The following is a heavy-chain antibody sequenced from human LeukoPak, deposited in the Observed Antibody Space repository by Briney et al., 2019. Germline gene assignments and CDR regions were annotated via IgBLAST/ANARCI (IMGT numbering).Heavy chain of an antibody. CDR3: VRERDSNYYDSRGYSDAFDI. J-gene: IGHJ3*02. V-gene: IGHV4-31*03. CDR1: GGSIRSGAYF. D-gene: IGHD3-22*01. Sequence: SETLSLTCTVSGGSIRSGAYFWSWIRQRPGKGLEWIGYIHYSGSAYYNPSPKSRITVSVDTTKNQFSLKLSSVTAADTAVYYCVRERDSNYYDSRGYSDAFDIWGQGTMVTVSS. CDR2: IHYSGSA.